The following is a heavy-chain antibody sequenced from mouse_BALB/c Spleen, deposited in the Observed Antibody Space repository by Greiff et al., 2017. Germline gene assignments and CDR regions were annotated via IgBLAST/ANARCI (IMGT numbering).Heavy chain of an antibody. CDR3: TRKRYWYFDV. Sequence: EVQLQESGGGLVQPGGSLKLSCAASGFDFSSYWMSWVRQAPGKRLEWIGEINPDSSTINYTPSLKDKFIISRDNAKNTLYLQMSKVRAEDTAHYYCTRKRYWYFDVWGAGTTVTVSS. V-gene: IGHV4-1*02. CDR2: INPDSSTI. CDR1: GFDFSSYW. J-gene: IGHJ1*01.